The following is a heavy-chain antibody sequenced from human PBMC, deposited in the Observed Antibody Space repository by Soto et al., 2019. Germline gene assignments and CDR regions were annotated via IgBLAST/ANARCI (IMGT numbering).Heavy chain of an antibody. Sequence: QVQLVESGGGVVQPGRSLRLSCAASGFTFGNFGIHWVRQAPGKGLEWVADISSDGSRKFYADSVKGRFTISRDNSKNTLYLQTNSLRTEDTAVYFCARVCSGGTNCFYFDFWGQGILVTVSS. D-gene: IGHD6-13*01. CDR2: ISSDGSRK. CDR3: ARVCSGGTNCFYFDF. CDR1: GFTFGNFG. J-gene: IGHJ4*02. V-gene: IGHV3-30*03.